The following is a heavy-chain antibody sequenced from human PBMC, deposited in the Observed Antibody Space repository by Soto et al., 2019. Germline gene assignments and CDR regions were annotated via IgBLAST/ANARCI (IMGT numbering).Heavy chain of an antibody. V-gene: IGHV3-64D*08. CDR1: GFTFSSYA. CDR3: VKDASITMIVVVPNHFDY. Sequence: HPGGSLRLSCSASGFTFSSYAMHWVRQAPGKGLEYVSAISSNGGSTYYADSVKGRFTISRDNSKNTLYLQMSSLRAEDTAVYYCVKDASITMIVVVPNHFDYWGQGTLVTVSS. J-gene: IGHJ4*02. CDR2: ISSNGGST. D-gene: IGHD3-22*01.